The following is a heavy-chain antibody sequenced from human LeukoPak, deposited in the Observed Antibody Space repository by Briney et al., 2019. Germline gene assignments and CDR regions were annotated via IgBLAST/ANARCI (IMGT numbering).Heavy chain of an antibody. D-gene: IGHD3-10*01. J-gene: IGHJ4*02. CDR3: ARGRWFSANPHYFDY. V-gene: IGHV4-34*01. CDR2: INHSGST. CDR1: GGSFSGYY. Sequence: SSETLSLTCAVYGGSFSGYYWSWIRQPPGKGLEWIGEINHSGSTNYNPSLKSRVTISVDTSKNQFSLKLSSVTAADTAVYYCARGRWFSANPHYFDYWGQGTLVTVSS.